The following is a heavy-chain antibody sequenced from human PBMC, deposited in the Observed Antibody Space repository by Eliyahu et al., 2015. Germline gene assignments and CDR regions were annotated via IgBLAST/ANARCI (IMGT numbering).Heavy chain of an antibody. CDR1: GVSISSSNW. CDR3: ARVFEGCSGSSCYLDR. Sequence: QVQLQESGPGLVKPSETLSLTCAVSGVSISSSNWWNWVRHSPGKGLEWIAEIHHLMGPNYSASLRSRLSISLDTSKNEVSLKMTSMTGADTAVYFCARVFEGCSGSSCYLDRWGQGSLVTVSS. J-gene: IGHJ5*02. V-gene: IGHV4-4*02. CDR2: IHHLMGP. D-gene: IGHD2-2*01.